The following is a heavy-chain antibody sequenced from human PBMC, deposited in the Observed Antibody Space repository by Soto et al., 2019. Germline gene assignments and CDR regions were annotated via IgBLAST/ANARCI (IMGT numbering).Heavy chain of an antibody. V-gene: IGHV4-34*01. CDR3: ARAGSWTLDS. Sequence: LSLTCAVYGGSFSGYYWSWIRQPPGKGLEWIGEVHHTKGALYNPALRSRVTVSADLFNSKIFLEVHSLGAADTAVYYCARAGSWTLDSWGQGTTVTVSS. D-gene: IGHD1-1*01. J-gene: IGHJ4*02. CDR1: GGSFSGYY. CDR2: VHHTKGA.